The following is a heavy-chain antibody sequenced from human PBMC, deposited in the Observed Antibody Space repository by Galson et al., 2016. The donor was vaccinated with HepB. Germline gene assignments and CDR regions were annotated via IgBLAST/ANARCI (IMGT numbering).Heavy chain of an antibody. D-gene: IGHD2-15*01. V-gene: IGHV3-23*01. Sequence: SLRLSCAVSGFSFANYAMSWVRQAPGKGLQWVSALSGGRGDDTYYADSVEGRFTTSRDNSKNTLYLQLNSLRAEDTALYYCAKDKALGGGSCFDYWGQGALVTVSS. J-gene: IGHJ4*02. CDR2: LSGGRGDDT. CDR3: AKDKALGGGSCFDY. CDR1: GFSFANYA.